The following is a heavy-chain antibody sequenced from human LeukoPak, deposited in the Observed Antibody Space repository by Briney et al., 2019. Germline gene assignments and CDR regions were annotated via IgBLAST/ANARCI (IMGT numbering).Heavy chain of an antibody. J-gene: IGHJ4*02. CDR2: IYYTGST. Sequence: SETLSLTCTVSGGSISSYYWTWIRQPPGKGLEWIGYIYYTGSTYYNPSLKSRVTISVDTSKNQFSLKLSSVTAADTAVYYCARRNTAASGHEFDYWGQGILVTVSS. D-gene: IGHD6-13*01. CDR1: GGSISSYY. V-gene: IGHV4-59*08. CDR3: ARRNTAASGHEFDY.